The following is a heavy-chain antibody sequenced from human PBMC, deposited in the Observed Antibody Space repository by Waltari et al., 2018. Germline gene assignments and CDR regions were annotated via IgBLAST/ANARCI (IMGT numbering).Heavy chain of an antibody. D-gene: IGHD4-17*01. V-gene: IGHV3-74*01. CDR3: ARDPSFGDFEAYFYY. J-gene: IGHJ4*02. CDR1: GFSFSSYW. CDR2: INIDRIKI. Sequence: EVQLAESGGGLVQPGGSLRLSCAVSGFSFSSYWMYWVSQRPGKGLVCVSKINIDRIKIIYWNAVQVRFTISRDNTKNTLYLEMNSLRAEDTAVYYCARDPSFGDFEAYFYYWGQGTLVTVSS.